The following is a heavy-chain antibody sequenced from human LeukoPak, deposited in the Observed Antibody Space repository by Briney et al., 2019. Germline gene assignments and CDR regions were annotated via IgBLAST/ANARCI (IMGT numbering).Heavy chain of an antibody. Sequence: SETLSLTCTVSGGSISSSSYYWGWIRQPPGKGLEWIVSIYYSGSTYYNPSLKSRVTISVDTSKNQFSLKLSSVTAADTAVYYCARLWFGELFGIDYWGQGTLVTVSS. CDR1: GGSISSSSYY. CDR3: ARLWFGELFGIDY. J-gene: IGHJ4*02. CDR2: IYYSGST. D-gene: IGHD3-10*01. V-gene: IGHV4-39*01.